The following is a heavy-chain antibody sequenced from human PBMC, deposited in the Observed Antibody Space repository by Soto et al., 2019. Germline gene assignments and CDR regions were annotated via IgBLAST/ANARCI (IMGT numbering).Heavy chain of an antibody. CDR3: SKVRADYNYPSGAFDY. CDR2: ISYDGSNK. V-gene: IGHV3-30*18. D-gene: IGHD3-10*01. Sequence: QVQLVESGGGVVQPGRSLRLSCAASGFTFSSYGMHWVRQAPGKGLEWVAIISYDGSNKYYADSVKGRFTISRDNSKNSLDLQMNSLRAEDTAVSYCSKVRADYNYPSGAFDYWGQGTLATVSS. CDR1: GFTFSSYG. J-gene: IGHJ4*02.